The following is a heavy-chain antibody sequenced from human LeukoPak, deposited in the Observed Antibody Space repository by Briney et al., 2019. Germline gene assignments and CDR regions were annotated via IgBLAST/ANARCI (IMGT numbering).Heavy chain of an antibody. Sequence: SETLSLTCTVSGGSISSGSYYWGWIRQPPGKGLEWIGSIYHSGRTYYNPSLKSRLTISVDTSKNQFSLKLSSVTAADTAMYYCARSIAAGSSLDYWGQGTLVTVSS. CDR1: GGSISSGSYY. CDR3: ARSIAAGSSLDY. CDR2: IYHSGRT. V-gene: IGHV4-39*07. J-gene: IGHJ4*02. D-gene: IGHD6-13*01.